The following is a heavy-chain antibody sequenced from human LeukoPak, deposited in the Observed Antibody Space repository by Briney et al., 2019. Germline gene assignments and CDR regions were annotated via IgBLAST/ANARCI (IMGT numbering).Heavy chain of an antibody. J-gene: IGHJ4*02. CDR2: IDPSGGT. Sequence: PSETLSLTCTVSGASIRNYYWSWIRQPAGKGLEWIGRIDPSGGTNYNPSLKSRVTMSVDTSKNQISLKLNSVTVADTAVYYCAKEGAAPGPDFDYWGQGTLVIVSS. D-gene: IGHD6-13*01. V-gene: IGHV4-4*07. CDR1: GASIRNYY. CDR3: AKEGAAPGPDFDY.